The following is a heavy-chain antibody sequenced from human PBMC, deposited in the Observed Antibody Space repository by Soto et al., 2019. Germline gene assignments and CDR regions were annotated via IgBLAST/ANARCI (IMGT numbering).Heavy chain of an antibody. V-gene: IGHV4-4*07. Sequence: SETLSLTCTVSGGSMSNYYWSWIRQSAGKGLEWIGRIYTSGNTNYNPSLKSRVTMSVDTSKNQFSLKMSSVTAADTAVYFCARDRVGSSSFDFWGQGTLVTSPQ. J-gene: IGHJ4*02. CDR2: IYTSGNT. CDR1: GGSMSNYY. CDR3: ARDRVGSSSFDF. D-gene: IGHD6-6*01.